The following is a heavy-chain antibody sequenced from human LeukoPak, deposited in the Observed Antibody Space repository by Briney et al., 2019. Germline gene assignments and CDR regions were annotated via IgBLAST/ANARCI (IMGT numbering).Heavy chain of an antibody. J-gene: IGHJ4*02. CDR2: IGTAGDT. CDR3: ARDSPFGVPFDY. V-gene: IGHV3-13*01. D-gene: IGHD3-10*01. CDR1: GFTFSSYD. Sequence: GGSLRLSCAASGFTFSSYDMHWVRQATGKGLEWVSAIGTAGDTYYADSVKGRFTISRDNSKNTLYLQMNSLRAEDTAVYYCARDSPFGVPFDYWGQGTLVTVSS.